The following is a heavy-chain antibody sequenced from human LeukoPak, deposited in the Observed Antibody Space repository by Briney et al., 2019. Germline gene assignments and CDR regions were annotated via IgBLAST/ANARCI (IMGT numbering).Heavy chain of an antibody. Sequence: PSQTLSLTCTVSGGSISSGGYYWSWIRQHPGKGLEWIGYIYYSGSTYYNPSLKSRVTISVDTSKNQFSLKLSSVTAADTAVYYCARESRFLDDYHGMDVWGQGTTVTVSS. CDR3: ARESRFLDDYHGMDV. V-gene: IGHV4-31*03. D-gene: IGHD3/OR15-3a*01. J-gene: IGHJ6*02. CDR1: GGSISSGGYY. CDR2: IYYSGST.